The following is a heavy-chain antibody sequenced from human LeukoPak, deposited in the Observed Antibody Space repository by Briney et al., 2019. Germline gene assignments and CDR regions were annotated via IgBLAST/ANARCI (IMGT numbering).Heavy chain of an antibody. CDR1: GFTFSSYS. CDR3: AREIPDIVVVPAAIGYDY. Sequence: GGSLGLSCAASGFTFSSYSMNWVRQAPGKGLEWVSSISSSSSYIYYADSVKGRFTISRDNAKNSLYLQMNSLRAEDTAVYYCAREIPDIVVVPAAIGYDYWGQGTLVTVSS. D-gene: IGHD2-2*02. CDR2: ISSSSSYI. J-gene: IGHJ4*02. V-gene: IGHV3-21*01.